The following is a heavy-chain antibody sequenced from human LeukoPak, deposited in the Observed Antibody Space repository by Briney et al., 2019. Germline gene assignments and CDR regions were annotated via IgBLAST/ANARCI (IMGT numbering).Heavy chain of an antibody. D-gene: IGHD3-10*01. CDR3: ASALVRGVIIGILGY. J-gene: IGHJ4*02. CDR2: INAGNGNT. V-gene: IGHV1-3*01. Sequence: ASVKVSCKASGYTFTSYAMHWVRQAPGQRLEWMGWINAGNGNTKYSQKFQGRVTITRDTSASAAYMELSSLRSEDTAVYYCASALVRGVIIGILGYWGQGTLVTVCS. CDR1: GYTFTSYA.